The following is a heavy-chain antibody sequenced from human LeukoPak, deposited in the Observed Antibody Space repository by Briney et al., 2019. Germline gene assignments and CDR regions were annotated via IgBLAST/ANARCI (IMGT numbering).Heavy chain of an antibody. J-gene: IGHJ4*02. V-gene: IGHV4-34*01. D-gene: IGHD3-10*01. CDR2: MNHSGST. Sequence: PSETLSLTCAVYGGSFTGYYWTWIRQPPGKGLEWIGEMNHSGSTNYNPSLKSRVTISVDTSKNQFSLKLSSVTAADTAVYYCARLMIMVRGVYYFDYWGQGTLVTVSS. CDR1: GGSFTGYY. CDR3: ARLMIMVRGVYYFDY.